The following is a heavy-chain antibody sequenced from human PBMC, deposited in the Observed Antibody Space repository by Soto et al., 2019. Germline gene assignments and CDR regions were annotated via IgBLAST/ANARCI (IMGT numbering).Heavy chain of an antibody. D-gene: IGHD3-22*01. CDR1: GGSISSGDYY. J-gene: IGHJ3*02. CDR2: IYYSGST. V-gene: IGHV4-30-4*01. Sequence: QVQLQESGPGLVKPSQTLSLTCTVSGGSISSGDYYWSWIRQPPGKGLEWIGYIYYSGSTYYNPSLKRRVTISLDTSKNQFSLKLSSVTVADTAVYYCAIYDSCRRDACDIWGQGTMVTVSS. CDR3: AIYDSCRRDACDI.